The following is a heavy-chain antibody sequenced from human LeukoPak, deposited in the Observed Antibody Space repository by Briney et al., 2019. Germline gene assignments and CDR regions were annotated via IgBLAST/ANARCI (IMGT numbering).Heavy chain of an antibody. CDR2: ISYDGSNK. Sequence: GGSLRLSCAASGLTFTFSTSGIHWVRQAPGKGLEWVAVISYDGSNKYYADSVKGRFTISRDNSKNTLYPQMNSLRAEDTAVYYCAKDDRVESRRSFDYWGQGTLVTVSS. J-gene: IGHJ4*02. CDR3: AKDDRVESRRSFDY. CDR1: GLTFTFSTSG. V-gene: IGHV3-30*18. D-gene: IGHD1-1*01.